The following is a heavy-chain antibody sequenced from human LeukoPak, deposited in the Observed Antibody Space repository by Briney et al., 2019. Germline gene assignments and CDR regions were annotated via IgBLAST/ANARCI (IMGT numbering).Heavy chain of an antibody. J-gene: IGHJ4*02. V-gene: IGHV3-7*03. D-gene: IGHD6-13*01. Sequence: GGSLRLSCAASGFSFSSYWMSWVRQAPGKGLEWVANIKEDGSEKNYVDSVKGRFTISRDNAKNSLYLQMNSLRAEDTAVYYCARDQMKGIAAAGTGFDYWGQGTLVTVSP. CDR1: GFSFSSYW. CDR3: ARDQMKGIAAAGTGFDY. CDR2: IKEDGSEK.